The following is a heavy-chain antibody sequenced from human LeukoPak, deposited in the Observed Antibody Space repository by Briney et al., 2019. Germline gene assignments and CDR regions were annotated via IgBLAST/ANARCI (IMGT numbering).Heavy chain of an antibody. CDR2: INGRGGST. Sequence: GGSLRLSCAASGFTFSNYAMSWVRQAPGKGLEWVSSINGRGGSTYYADSVKGRFTISRDNAKNSLYLQMNSLRAEDTAVYYCARVPDGSGNYYSLFEYWGQGTLVTVSS. CDR3: ARVPDGSGNYYSLFEY. V-gene: IGHV3-23*01. CDR1: GFTFSNYA. J-gene: IGHJ4*02. D-gene: IGHD3-22*01.